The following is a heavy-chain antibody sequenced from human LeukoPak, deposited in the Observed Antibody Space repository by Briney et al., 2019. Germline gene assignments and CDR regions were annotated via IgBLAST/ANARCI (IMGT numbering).Heavy chain of an antibody. D-gene: IGHD3-9*01. CDR1: GGSISSGGYS. CDR3: ASRYFDWLDP. Sequence: SQTLSLTCTVSGGSISSGGYSWSWIRQPPGKGLEWIGEINHSGSTNYNPSLKSRVTISVDTSKNQFSLKLSSVTAADTAVYYCASRYFDWLDPWGQGTLVTVSS. V-gene: IGHV4-30-2*01. J-gene: IGHJ5*02. CDR2: INHSGST.